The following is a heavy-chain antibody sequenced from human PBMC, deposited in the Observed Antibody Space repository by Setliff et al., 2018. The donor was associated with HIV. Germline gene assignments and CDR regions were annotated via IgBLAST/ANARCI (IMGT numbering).Heavy chain of an antibody. V-gene: IGHV4-34*01. CDR2: ISDSGTT. J-gene: IGHJ1*01. D-gene: IGHD3-22*01. CDR1: GGSLTNYY. Sequence: SETLSLTCAVYGGSLTNYYWSWFRQSPGKGLEWIGEISDSGTTDYNPSLKSRVIISLDTSKKQFSLKLNSVTAADTAVYYCARGLHYYDSRGYYDWGQGTLVTVSS. CDR3: ARGLHYYDSRGYYD.